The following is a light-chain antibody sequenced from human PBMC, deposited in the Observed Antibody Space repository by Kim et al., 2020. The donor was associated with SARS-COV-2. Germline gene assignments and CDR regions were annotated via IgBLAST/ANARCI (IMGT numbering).Light chain of an antibody. V-gene: IGKV3-11*01. J-gene: IGKJ4*01. CDR1: QSVSSY. CDR3: QQRSNWPLT. CDR2: HAS. Sequence: EIVLTQSPATLSLSPVERATLSCRASQSVSSYLAWYQQKPGQAPRLLIYHASNRATGIPARFSGSGSGTDFTLTISSLEPEDFAVYYCQQRSNWPLTFGGGTKVDIK.